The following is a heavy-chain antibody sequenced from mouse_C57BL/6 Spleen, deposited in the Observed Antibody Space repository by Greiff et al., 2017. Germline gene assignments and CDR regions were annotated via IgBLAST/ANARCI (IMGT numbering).Heavy chain of an antibody. V-gene: IGHV1-72*01. J-gene: IGHJ2*01. CDR2: IDPNSGGT. Sequence: VQLQQPGAELVKPGASVKLSCKASGYTFTSYWMHWVKQTPGRGLEWIGSIDPNSGGTTYNEKFKTKEKLTVDKPSSTAYMQLSSLTSEDSAVYYCARSGNWDGFDYWGQGPTLTVSS. CDR3: ARSGNWDGFDY. D-gene: IGHD4-1*01. CDR1: GYTFTSYW.